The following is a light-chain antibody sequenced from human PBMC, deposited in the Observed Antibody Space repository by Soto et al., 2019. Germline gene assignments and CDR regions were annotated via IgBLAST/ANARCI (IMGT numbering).Light chain of an antibody. CDR2: EVS. V-gene: IGLV2-14*01. Sequence: QSALTQPASVSGSHGRSITISCTGTSSDVGGYNYVSWYQQHPGKAPKLMIYEVSNRPSGVSNRFSGSKSGNTASLTISGLQAVDEADYYCTSYTSISLYVFGTGTNLTVL. CDR3: TSYTSISLYV. J-gene: IGLJ1*01. CDR1: SSDVGGYNY.